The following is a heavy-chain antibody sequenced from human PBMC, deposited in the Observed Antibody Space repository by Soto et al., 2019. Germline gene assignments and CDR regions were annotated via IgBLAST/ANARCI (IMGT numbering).Heavy chain of an antibody. CDR3: ASPSVAAAGKRRYNLYYYYGMDV. J-gene: IGHJ6*02. D-gene: IGHD6-13*01. Sequence: ASVKVSCKASGDTFTSFHIHWVRQAPGQGLEWMGVINPSGGSTSYAQKFQDRVTMTRDTSRITVYMELSSLRSEDTAVYYCASPSVAAAGKRRYNLYYYYGMDVWGQGTTVTLSS. CDR1: GDTFTSFH. CDR2: INPSGGST. V-gene: IGHV1-46*01.